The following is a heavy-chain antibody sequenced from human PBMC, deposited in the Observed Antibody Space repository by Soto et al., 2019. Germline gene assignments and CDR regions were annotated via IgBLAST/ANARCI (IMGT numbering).Heavy chain of an antibody. J-gene: IGHJ4*02. D-gene: IGHD1-1*01. CDR3: ARPRYGTTGTPALFDY. V-gene: IGHV5-51*01. CDR2: IYPGDSDT. Sequence: LKISCKGSGYSFTSYWIGWVRQMPGKGLEWMGIIYPGDSDTRYSPSFQGQVTISADKSISTAYLQWSSLEASDTAMYYRARPRYGTTGTPALFDYWGQGTLVTVSS. CDR1: GYSFTSYW.